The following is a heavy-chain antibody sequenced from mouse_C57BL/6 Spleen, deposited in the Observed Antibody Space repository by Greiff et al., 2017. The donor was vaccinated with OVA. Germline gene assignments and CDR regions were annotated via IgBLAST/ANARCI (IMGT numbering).Heavy chain of an antibody. Sequence: QVQLKESGAELAKPGASVTLSCKASGYTFTSYWMHWVKQRPGQGLEWIGYINPSSGYTKYNQKFKDKATLTADKSSSTAYMQLSSLTYEDSAVYYCARVELRLLPYYYAMDYWGQGTSVTVSS. D-gene: IGHD2-3*01. CDR1: GYTFTSYW. CDR3: ARVELRLLPYYYAMDY. V-gene: IGHV1-7*01. J-gene: IGHJ4*01. CDR2: INPSSGYT.